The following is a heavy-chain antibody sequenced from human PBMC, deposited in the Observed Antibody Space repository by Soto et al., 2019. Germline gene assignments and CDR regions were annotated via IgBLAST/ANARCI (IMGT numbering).Heavy chain of an antibody. CDR1: GFTFSNYW. Sequence: EVQLVESGGGLVQPGGSLRLSCAASGFTFSNYWMHWVRQVSGKGLVWVSHINGDGSSTTYADSVKGRFTISRDNAKNTLYRQMSSVRAEDTAVYYGVRDDIGLGIDYWGQGTLVTVSS. CDR3: VRDDIGLGIDY. D-gene: IGHD2-15*01. V-gene: IGHV3-74*01. J-gene: IGHJ4*02. CDR2: INGDGSST.